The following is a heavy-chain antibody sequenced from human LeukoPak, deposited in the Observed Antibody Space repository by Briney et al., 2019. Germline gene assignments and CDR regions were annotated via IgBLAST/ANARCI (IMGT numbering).Heavy chain of an antibody. CDR1: GGSFSGYY. J-gene: IGHJ4*02. D-gene: IGHD1-20*01. CDR2: INHSGST. CDR3: ARRRDPYRLGIITTRAMYYFDY. V-gene: IGHV4-34*01. Sequence: PSETPSLTCAVYGGSFSGYYWSWIRQPPGKGLEWIEEINHSGSTNYNPSLKSRVTISVDTSKNQFSLKLSSVTAADTAVYYCARRRDPYRLGIITTRAMYYFDYWGQGTLVTVSS.